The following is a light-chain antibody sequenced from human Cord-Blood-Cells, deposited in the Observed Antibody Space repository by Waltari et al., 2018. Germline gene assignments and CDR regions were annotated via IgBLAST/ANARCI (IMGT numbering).Light chain of an antibody. CDR3: QQRSNWHT. CDR1: QSVSSY. V-gene: IGKV3-11*01. Sequence: EIVLTQSPATLSLSPGERATLSCRASQSVSSYLAWYQQKPGQAPRLLIYDAPNRATGIPARFSGSWSGTDFTLTISSLEPEDFAVYYCQQRSNWHTFGQGTKLEIK. CDR2: DAP. J-gene: IGKJ2*01.